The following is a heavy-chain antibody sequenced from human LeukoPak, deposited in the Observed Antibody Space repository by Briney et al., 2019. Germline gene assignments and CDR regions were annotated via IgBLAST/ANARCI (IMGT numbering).Heavy chain of an antibody. D-gene: IGHD3-10*01. Sequence: PGGSLRLSCAASGFTFSSYAMSWVRQAPGKGLEWVSAISGSGGSTYYADSVKGRFTISRDNSQNTLYLQVNSLRAEDTAVYYCARYHYYNSGSYLYWGQGTLVTVSS. CDR1: GFTFSSYA. V-gene: IGHV3-23*01. CDR3: ARYHYYNSGSYLY. CDR2: ISGSGGST. J-gene: IGHJ4*02.